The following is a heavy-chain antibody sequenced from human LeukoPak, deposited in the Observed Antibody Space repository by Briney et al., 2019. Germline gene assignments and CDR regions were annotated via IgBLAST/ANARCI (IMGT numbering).Heavy chain of an antibody. CDR1: GFTFSSYG. Sequence: GGSLRLSCAASGFTFSSYGMHWVRQAPGKGLEWVAVISYDGSNKYYAVSVKGRFTISRDNSKNTLYLQMNSLRAEDTAVYYCANDGVTTNWGQGTLVTVSS. J-gene: IGHJ4*02. CDR3: ANDGVTTN. CDR2: ISYDGSNK. D-gene: IGHD4-17*01. V-gene: IGHV3-30*18.